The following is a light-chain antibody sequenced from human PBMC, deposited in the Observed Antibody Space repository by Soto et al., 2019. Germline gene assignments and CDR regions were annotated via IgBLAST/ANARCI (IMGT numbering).Light chain of an antibody. CDR2: GAS. V-gene: IGKV3-20*01. CDR3: QHYGTSLYT. Sequence: DIVLTQSPGTLSLSPGERATLSCRASQIISSTYLGWYQQKPGQAPRLLIYGASSRATGIPDRFSGSGSGADFTLTISRLEPEDFAVYYWQHYGTSLYTFGQGTKLEIK. J-gene: IGKJ2*01. CDR1: QIISSTY.